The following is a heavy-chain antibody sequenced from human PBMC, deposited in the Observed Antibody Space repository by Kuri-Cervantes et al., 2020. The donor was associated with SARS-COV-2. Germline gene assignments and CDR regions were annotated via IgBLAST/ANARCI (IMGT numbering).Heavy chain of an antibody. J-gene: IGHJ6*03. CDR3: AREGRIAAAGRYYYYYMDV. D-gene: IGHD6-13*01. CDR1: GFTFSSYS. V-gene: IGHV3-21*01. CDR2: ISSSSSYI. Sequence: GGSLRLSCAASGFTFSSYSMNWVRQAPGKGLEWVSSISSSSSYIYYADSVKGRSTISRDNAKNSLYLQMNSLRAEDTAVYYCAREGRIAAAGRYYYYYMDVWGKGTTVTVSS.